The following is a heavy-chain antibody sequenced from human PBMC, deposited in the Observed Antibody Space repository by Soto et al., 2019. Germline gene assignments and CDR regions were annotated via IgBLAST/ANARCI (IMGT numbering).Heavy chain of an antibody. CDR1: GGSISSSSYY. V-gene: IGHV4-39*01. J-gene: IGHJ4*02. D-gene: IGHD2-15*01. CDR2: IYYSGST. Sequence: QLQLQESGPGLVKPSETLSLTCTVSGGSISSSSYYWGWIRQPPGKGLEWIGSIYYSGSTYYNPSLKSRFTISVDTSKNQFSLKLSSVTAADTAVYYCASRGYCSGGSCPAVDYWGQGTLVTVSS. CDR3: ASRGYCSGGSCPAVDY.